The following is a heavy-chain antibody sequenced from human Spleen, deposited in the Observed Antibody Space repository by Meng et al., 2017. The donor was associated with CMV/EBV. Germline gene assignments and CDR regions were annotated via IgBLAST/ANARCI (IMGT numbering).Heavy chain of an antibody. Sequence: GGSLRLSCAASGFTFRSYEMTWVRQAPGKGLEWVSYISGSGVVIYYADSVKGRFTVSRESAKNSLYLQMNSLRAEDTAVYYCAGAYQLLPDYWGQGTLVTVSS. CDR1: GFTFRSYE. V-gene: IGHV3-48*03. CDR3: AGAYQLLPDY. CDR2: ISGSGVVI. D-gene: IGHD2-2*01. J-gene: IGHJ4*02.